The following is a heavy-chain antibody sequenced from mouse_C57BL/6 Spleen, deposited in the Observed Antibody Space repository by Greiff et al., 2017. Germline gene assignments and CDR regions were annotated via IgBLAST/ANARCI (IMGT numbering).Heavy chain of an antibody. V-gene: IGHV1-64*01. D-gene: IGHD2-5*01. CDR1: GYTFTSYW. CDR3: ARSGSNYRFAY. Sequence: QVQLQQPGAELVKPGASVKLSCKASGYTFTSYWMHWVKQRPGQGLEWIGMIHPNSGSTNYNEKFKSKATLTVDKSSSTAYMQLSSLTSEDSAVYYCARSGSNYRFAYWGQGTLVTVSA. CDR2: IHPNSGST. J-gene: IGHJ3*01.